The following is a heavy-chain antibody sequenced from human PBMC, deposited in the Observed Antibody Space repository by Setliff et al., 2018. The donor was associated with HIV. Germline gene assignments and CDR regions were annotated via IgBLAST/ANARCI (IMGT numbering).Heavy chain of an antibody. D-gene: IGHD1-1*01. CDR2: IKTKPNSYAT. J-gene: IGHJ6*03. CDR3: AKYTRGGSILYYMDV. CDR1: GFTFSGSA. V-gene: IGHV3-73*01. Sequence: GGSLRLSCSASGFTFSGSALHWVRQASGKGLEWVGRIKTKPNSYATAHAESVKGRFTISRDDSQNTAYLQMNSLRTEDTAVYFCAKYTRGGSILYYMDVWGKGTTVTVSS.